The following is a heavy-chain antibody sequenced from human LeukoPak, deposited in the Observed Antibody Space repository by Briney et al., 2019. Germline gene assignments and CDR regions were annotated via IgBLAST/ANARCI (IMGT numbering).Heavy chain of an antibody. D-gene: IGHD6-19*01. V-gene: IGHV3-48*04. Sequence: PGGSLRLSCAASGFTFSSYSMNWVRQAPGKGLEWVSYISSSSSTIYYADSVKGRFTISRDNAKNSLYLQVNSLRAEDTAIYYCTRALYNTGWYPDYFDSWGQGTLVTVSS. CDR2: ISSSSSTI. J-gene: IGHJ4*02. CDR3: TRALYNTGWYPDYFDS. CDR1: GFTFSSYS.